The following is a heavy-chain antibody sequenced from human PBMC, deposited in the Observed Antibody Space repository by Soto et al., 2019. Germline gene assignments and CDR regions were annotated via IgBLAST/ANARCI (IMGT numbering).Heavy chain of an antibody. CDR1: GFTFSDHF. D-gene: IGHD2-15*01. Sequence: QVQLVESGGGLVKPGGSLRLSCAASGFTFSDHFMSWIRQAPGQGLEWVSYVSRSGSSIYYAGSVKGRFTISRDNAKNALYLQTNSLRADDTAVYYCARVPKGVVVAANDYWGQGSLVTVSS. V-gene: IGHV3-11*01. J-gene: IGHJ4*02. CDR3: ARVPKGVVVAANDY. CDR2: VSRSGSSI.